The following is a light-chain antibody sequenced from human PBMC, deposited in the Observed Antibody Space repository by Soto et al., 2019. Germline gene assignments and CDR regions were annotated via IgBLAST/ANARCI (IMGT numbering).Light chain of an antibody. CDR3: QQYNSYSPT. Sequence: DIQMTQSPSTLSASVGDRVTITCRASQSINSWLAWYQQKPGKAPQILIYDASTLKNGVPSRFSASGSGTEFTLIISSLQPDDFATYYCQQYNSYSPTFGQGTRVEIK. CDR1: QSINSW. J-gene: IGKJ1*01. V-gene: IGKV1-5*01. CDR2: DAS.